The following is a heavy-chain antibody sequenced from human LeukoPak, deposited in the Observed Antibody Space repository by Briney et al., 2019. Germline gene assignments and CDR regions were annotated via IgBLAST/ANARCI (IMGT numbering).Heavy chain of an antibody. D-gene: IGHD6-19*01. Sequence: SETLSLTCAVYGGSFSVYYWSWIRQPPGKGLEYIGEINHSGSTNYNPSLKSRVTISADTSKNQFSLILRSVTAAGTAVYYCARGGPGYSSFLWGQGTLVSVSS. CDR2: INHSGST. CDR3: ARGGPGYSSFL. CDR1: GGSFSVYY. V-gene: IGHV4-34*01. J-gene: IGHJ4*02.